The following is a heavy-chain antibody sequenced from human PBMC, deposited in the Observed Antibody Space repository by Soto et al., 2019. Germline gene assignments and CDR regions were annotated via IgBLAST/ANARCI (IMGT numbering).Heavy chain of an antibody. J-gene: IGHJ5*02. CDR3: AKNSGWFNT. CDR2: IGGSGETT. D-gene: IGHD3-10*01. CDR1: GFPFSTTD. V-gene: IGHV3-23*01. Sequence: EFQVMQSGGGLVQPGGSLRLACAASGFPFSTTDMSWVRQAPGKGLEWVSTIGGSGETTYYADSVKGRFTISRDNSKNTLYLQMNSLRVDDTALYYCAKNSGWFNTWGQGALVTVSS.